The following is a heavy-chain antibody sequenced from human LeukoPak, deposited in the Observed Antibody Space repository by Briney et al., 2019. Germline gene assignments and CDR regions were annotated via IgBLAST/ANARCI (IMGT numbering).Heavy chain of an antibody. V-gene: IGHV4-31*03. D-gene: IGHD3-22*01. CDR2: IYYSGST. J-gene: IGHJ1*01. Sequence: SETLSLTCTVSGGSISSGGYYWSWIRQHPGKGLEWIGYIYYSGSTYYNPSLKSRVTISVDTSKNQFSLKLSSVTAADTAVYYCARVVGGYYSAEYFQHWGQGTLVTVSS. CDR1: GGSISSGGYY. CDR3: ARVVGGYYSAEYFQH.